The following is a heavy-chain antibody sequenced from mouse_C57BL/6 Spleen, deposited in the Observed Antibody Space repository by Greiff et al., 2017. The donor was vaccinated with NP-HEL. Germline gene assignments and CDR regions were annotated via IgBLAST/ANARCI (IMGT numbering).Heavy chain of an antibody. CDR3: TKFSFITTVVADYYAMDY. V-gene: IGHV14-4*01. D-gene: IGHD1-1*01. Sequence: EVQLQQSGAELVRPGASVKFSCPASGFNIKDDYMHWVKQRPEQGLEWIGWIDPENGDTEYASKFQGKATITADTSSNTAYQQLSSLTSEDTAVYYCTKFSFITTVVADYYAMDYWGQGTSVTVSS. J-gene: IGHJ4*01. CDR2: IDPENGDT. CDR1: GFNIKDDY.